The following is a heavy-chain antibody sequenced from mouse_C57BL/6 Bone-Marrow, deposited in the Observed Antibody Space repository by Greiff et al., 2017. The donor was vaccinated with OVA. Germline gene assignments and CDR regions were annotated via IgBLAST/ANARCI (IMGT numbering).Heavy chain of an antibody. V-gene: IGHV5-4*01. CDR1: GFTFSSYA. Sequence: VQLKESGGGLVKPGGSLKLSCAASGFTFSSYAMSWVRQTPEKRLAWVATISDGGSYTYYPDNVKGRFTISRDNAKNNLYLQMSHLKSEDTAMYYCARDELSLPYAMDYWGQGTSVTVSS. D-gene: IGHD3-2*02. J-gene: IGHJ4*01. CDR2: ISDGGSYT. CDR3: ARDELSLPYAMDY.